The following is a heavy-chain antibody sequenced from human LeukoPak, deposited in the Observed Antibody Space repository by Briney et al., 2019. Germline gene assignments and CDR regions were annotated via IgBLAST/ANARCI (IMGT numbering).Heavy chain of an antibody. V-gene: IGHV4-39*07. CDR1: GDSFSSVKDY. CDR3: ARERGEEYSSGWYKRNFFDN. CDR2: GDYSGGT. Sequence: SETLSLTCTVSGDSFSSVKDYWAWIRQPPGKGLEWIASGDYSGGTYYNPSLESRVTISADMSKNQFSLKLSSVTAADTAIYYCARERGEEYSSGWYKRNFFDNWGQGTRVTVSS. D-gene: IGHD6-19*01. J-gene: IGHJ4*02.